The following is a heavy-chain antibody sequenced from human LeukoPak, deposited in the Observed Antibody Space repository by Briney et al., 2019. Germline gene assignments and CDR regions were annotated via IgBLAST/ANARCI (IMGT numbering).Heavy chain of an antibody. V-gene: IGHV4-34*01. CDR1: GGSFSGYY. CDR2: INHSGST. Sequence: PSETLSLTCAVYGGSFSGYYWSWIRQPPGKGLEWIGEINHSGSTNYNPSLKSRVTISVDTSKNQFSLKLSSVTAADTAVYYCARGANFYYYGMDVWGQGTTVTVPS. D-gene: IGHD2-15*01. CDR3: ARGANFYYYGMDV. J-gene: IGHJ6*02.